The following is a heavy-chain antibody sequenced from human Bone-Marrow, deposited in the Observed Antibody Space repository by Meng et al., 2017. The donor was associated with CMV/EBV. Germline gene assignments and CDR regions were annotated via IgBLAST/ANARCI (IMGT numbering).Heavy chain of an antibody. J-gene: IGHJ6*02. D-gene: IGHD4-23*01. CDR2: IIPILGIA. CDR3: ARGTDGGNSVYYYYGMDV. Sequence: SVKVSCKASGGTFSSYAISWVRQAPGQGLEWMGGIIPILGIANYAQKFQGRVTITADKSTSTAYMELSSLRSEDTAVYYCARGTDGGNSVYYYYGMDVWGQGTTVTVSS. V-gene: IGHV1-69*10. CDR1: GGTFSSYA.